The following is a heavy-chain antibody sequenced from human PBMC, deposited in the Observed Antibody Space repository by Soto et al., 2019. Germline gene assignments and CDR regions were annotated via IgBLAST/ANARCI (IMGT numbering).Heavy chain of an antibody. CDR2: INAGNGNT. V-gene: IGHV1-3*01. D-gene: IGHD3-22*01. Sequence: QVQLVQSGAEVKKPGASVKVSCKASGYTFTSYAMHWVRQAPGQRLEWMGWINAGNGNTKYSQKFQGRVTITRDTPASTAYMELSSLRSEDTAVYYCARVVGGDYYDSSGYGAYDAFDIWGQGTMVTVSS. CDR3: ARVVGGDYYDSSGYGAYDAFDI. J-gene: IGHJ3*02. CDR1: GYTFTSYA.